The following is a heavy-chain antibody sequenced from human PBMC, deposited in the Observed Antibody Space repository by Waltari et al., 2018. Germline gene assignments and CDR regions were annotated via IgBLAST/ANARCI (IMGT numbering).Heavy chain of an antibody. Sequence: EVQMLESGGGLVQPGGSLRLSCPVSGFTFNNYFMSWVRQAPGKGPEWVSSITASGVATYYADSVKGRFTISRDNSKDTLYLQMTSLRAEDTAIYYCAKDRDSSSYIFDYLGQGTLVTVSS. CDR3: AKDRDSSSYIFDY. CDR2: ITASGVAT. D-gene: IGHD4-4*01. J-gene: IGHJ4*02. CDR1: GFTFNNYF. V-gene: IGHV3-23*01.